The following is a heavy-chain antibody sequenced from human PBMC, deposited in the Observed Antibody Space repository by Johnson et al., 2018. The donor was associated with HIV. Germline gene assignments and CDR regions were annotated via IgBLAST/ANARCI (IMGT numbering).Heavy chain of an antibody. V-gene: IGHV3-53*01. Sequence: MLLVESGGGVVQPGRSLRLSCAASGFTVSSNYMSWVRQAPGKGLEWVSVIYSGGSTYYADSVKGRFTISRDNAKNSLYLQMSSLRAEDTALYYCAKDWARIAAAQFDSWGQGTMVTVSS. CDR2: IYSGGST. D-gene: IGHD6-13*01. CDR3: AKDWARIAAAQFDS. CDR1: GFTVSSNY. J-gene: IGHJ3*02.